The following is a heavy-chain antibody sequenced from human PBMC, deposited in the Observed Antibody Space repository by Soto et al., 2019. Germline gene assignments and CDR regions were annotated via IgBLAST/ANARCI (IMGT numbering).Heavy chain of an antibody. J-gene: IGHJ6*03. CDR2: IYYSGST. CDR1: GGSISSYY. Sequence: SETLSLTCTVSGGSISSYYWSWIRQPPGKGLEWIGYIYYSGSTNYNPSLKSRVTISVDTSKNQFSLKLSSVTAADTAVYYCARRDSTHYYYYMDVWGKGTTVTVSS. D-gene: IGHD3-22*01. V-gene: IGHV4-59*08. CDR3: ARRDSTHYYYYMDV.